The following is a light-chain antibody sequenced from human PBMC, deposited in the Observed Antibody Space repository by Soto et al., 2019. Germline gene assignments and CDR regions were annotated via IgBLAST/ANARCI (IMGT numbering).Light chain of an antibody. Sequence: DIQMTQSPSTLSASVGDRVTITCRASQSISSWLAWYQQKPGKAPKLLIYDASSLESGVPSRFSGSGSGTDFTLTINSLQPEDFATYYRQQANTFPVTFGQGTRLEIK. CDR3: QQANTFPVT. CDR1: QSISSW. J-gene: IGKJ5*01. CDR2: DAS. V-gene: IGKV1-5*01.